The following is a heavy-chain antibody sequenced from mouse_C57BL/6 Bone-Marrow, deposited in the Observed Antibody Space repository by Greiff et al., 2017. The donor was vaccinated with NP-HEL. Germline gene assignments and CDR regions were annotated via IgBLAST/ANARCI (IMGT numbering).Heavy chain of an antibody. J-gene: IGHJ4*01. CDR2: IDPSDSYT. Sequence: QVQLKQPGAELVRPGTSVKLPCKASGYTFTSYWMHWVKQRPGQGLEWIGVIDPSDSYTNYNQKFKGKATLTVDTSSSTAYMQLSSLTSEDSAVYYCASYYGSRYYYAMDYWGQGTSVTVSS. D-gene: IGHD1-1*01. CDR3: ASYYGSRYYYAMDY. CDR1: GYTFTSYW. V-gene: IGHV1-59*01.